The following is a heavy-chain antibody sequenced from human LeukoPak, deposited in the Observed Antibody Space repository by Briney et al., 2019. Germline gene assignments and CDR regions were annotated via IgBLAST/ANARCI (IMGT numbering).Heavy chain of an antibody. CDR1: GYTFTGYH. Sequence: ASVKVSCKASGYTFTGYHIHWMRQAPGQGLEWVGWIKPNSGATAYAQRFQGRVTMTRDASINTAYMELSGLRSDDTAVFYCARGYCVSPQCQLAGWFDAWGQGTPVTVSS. J-gene: IGHJ5*02. CDR2: IKPNSGAT. V-gene: IGHV1-2*02. CDR3: ARGYCVSPQCQLAGWFDA. D-gene: IGHD5/OR15-5a*01.